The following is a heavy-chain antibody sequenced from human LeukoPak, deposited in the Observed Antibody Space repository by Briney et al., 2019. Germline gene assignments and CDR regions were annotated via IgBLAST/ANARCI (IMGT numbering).Heavy chain of an antibody. CDR3: ASDGSSFDY. V-gene: IGHV3-7*01. J-gene: IGHJ4*02. D-gene: IGHD2-15*01. Sequence: GGSLRLSCAASGFTFSSYWMSWVRQAPGRGLEWVANIKKDGREKYYVDSVKGRFTISRDNAKNSLYLQMSSLRAEDTAVYYCASDGSSFDYWGQGALVTVSS. CDR1: GFTFSSYW. CDR2: IKKDGREK.